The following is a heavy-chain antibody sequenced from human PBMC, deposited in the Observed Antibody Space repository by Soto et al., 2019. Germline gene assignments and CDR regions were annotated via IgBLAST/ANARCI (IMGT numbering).Heavy chain of an antibody. CDR3: ARDCTGGSCFCIY. Sequence: ASVKVSCKASGYTLTNYAISWVRQAPGQGPEWMGWINTYSGNSNYAQKFQGRVTMTTDTSTNTAYMELRSLTSDDTAVYYCARDCTGGSCFCIYWGQGTLVTVSS. D-gene: IGHD2-15*01. CDR1: GYTLTNYA. CDR2: INTYSGNS. V-gene: IGHV1-18*01. J-gene: IGHJ4*02.